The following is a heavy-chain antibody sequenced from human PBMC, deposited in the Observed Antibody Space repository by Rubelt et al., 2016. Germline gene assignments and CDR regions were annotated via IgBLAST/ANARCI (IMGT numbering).Heavy chain of an antibody. J-gene: IGHJ6*02. CDR1: GYSFTRYW. V-gene: IGHV5-51*01. D-gene: IGHD1-7*01. CDR2: IYPGDSDT. CDR3: ASNRLGGTSGYGMDI. Sequence: EVQLVQSGAEVKKPGESLKISCKGSGYSFTRYWIGWVRQLPGKGLEWMGIIYPGDSDTRYSPSFQGQVTFSADKSISTARLWWSSRRGSGTAMYYCASNRLGGTSGYGMDIWGQGTTVTVS.